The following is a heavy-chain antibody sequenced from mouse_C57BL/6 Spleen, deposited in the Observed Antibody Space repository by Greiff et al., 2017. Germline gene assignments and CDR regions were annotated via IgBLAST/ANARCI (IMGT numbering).Heavy chain of an antibody. Sequence: VQLQQSGPELVKPGASVKMSCKASGYTFTDYNMHWVKQSHGKSLEWIGYINPNNGGTSYNQKFKGKATLTVNKSSSTAYMELRSLTSEDSAVYYCATNWGLGYFDYWGQGTTLTVSS. CDR3: ATNWGLGYFDY. D-gene: IGHD4-1*01. CDR1: GYTFTDYN. V-gene: IGHV1-22*01. CDR2: INPNNGGT. J-gene: IGHJ2*01.